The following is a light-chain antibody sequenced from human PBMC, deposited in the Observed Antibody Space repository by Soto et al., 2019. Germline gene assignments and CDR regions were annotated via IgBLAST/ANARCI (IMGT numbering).Light chain of an antibody. CDR3: SSYTSSSIDDV. J-gene: IGLJ1*01. CDR2: EVS. V-gene: IGLV2-14*01. CDR1: SSDVGGYNY. Sequence: QSVLTQPASVSGSPGQSITISCTGTSSDVGGYNYVSWYQQHPGKAPKLMIYEVSNRPSGVSNLFSGSKSGNTASLTISGIQAEDEADYYCSSYTSSSIDDVFGTGTKLTVL.